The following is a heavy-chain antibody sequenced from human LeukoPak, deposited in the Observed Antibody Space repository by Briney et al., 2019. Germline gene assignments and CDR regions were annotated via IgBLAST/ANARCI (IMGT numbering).Heavy chain of an antibody. CDR2: INSDGSST. J-gene: IGHJ4*02. Sequence: PGGSLRLSCVASGFTFSRDWMHWVRQAPGKGLAWVSRINSDGSSTSYADSVKGRFTISRDNVKNTLYLHMNSLRIEDTAVYYCARDSPQCSGGYCYFVYWGQGTLVTVSS. CDR3: ARDSPQCSGGYCYFVY. V-gene: IGHV3-74*01. CDR1: GFTFSRDW. D-gene: IGHD2-15*01.